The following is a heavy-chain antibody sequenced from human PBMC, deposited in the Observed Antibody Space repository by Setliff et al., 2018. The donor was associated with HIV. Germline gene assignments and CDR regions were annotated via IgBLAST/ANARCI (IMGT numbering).Heavy chain of an antibody. CDR1: GFTFRSYE. D-gene: IGHD6-13*01. J-gene: IGHJ4*02. CDR3: ATVWTAGSLFY. Sequence: GGSLRLSCAASGFTFRSYEMNWVRQAPGKGLEWVSYISSSGSTIFYADSVKGRFTISRDNAKNSVFLQMDSLRAEDTAVYYCATVWTAGSLFYWGQGTLVTVSS. CDR2: ISSSGSTI. V-gene: IGHV3-48*03.